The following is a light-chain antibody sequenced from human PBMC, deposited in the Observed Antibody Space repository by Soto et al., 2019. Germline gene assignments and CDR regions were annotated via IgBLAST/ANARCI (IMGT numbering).Light chain of an antibody. J-gene: IGKJ1*01. V-gene: IGKV1-5*03. Sequence: DIQMTQSPSSLSASVGDRVTITCRASQSIVTHLNWYLQKPGKAPKLLIYKASTLKSGVPSRFSGSGSGTEFTLTISSLQPDDFATYYCQHYNSYSEAFGQGTKVDIK. CDR2: KAS. CDR3: QHYNSYSEA. CDR1: QSIVTH.